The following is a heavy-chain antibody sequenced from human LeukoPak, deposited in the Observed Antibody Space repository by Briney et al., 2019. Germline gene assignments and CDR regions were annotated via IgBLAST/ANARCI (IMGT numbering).Heavy chain of an antibody. CDR1: GFPFSSYS. CDR3: ARSIPYGTTWYGRSDY. D-gene: IGHD6-13*01. V-gene: IGHV3-7*03. CDR2: IKPDGTTK. Sequence: PGGSLRLSCAASGFPFSSYSMTWVRQAPGKGLEWVANIKPDGTTKFYVDSVKGRFTISRDNALNPLYLQMNSLRAEDTAIYYCARSIPYGTTWYGRSDYWGQGTLVTVSS. J-gene: IGHJ4*02.